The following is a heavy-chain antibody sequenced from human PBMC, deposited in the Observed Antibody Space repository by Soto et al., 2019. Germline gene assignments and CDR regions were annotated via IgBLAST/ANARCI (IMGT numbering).Heavy chain of an antibody. CDR1: EFTFRSHG. J-gene: IGHJ6*02. CDR2: ISYDGTNT. Sequence: QVQLVESGGGVVLPGRSLRLSCEVSEFTFRSHGMHWVRQAPGKGLEWLAVISYDGTNTYYADSVEGRFTISRDNSKNTLYLQMNSLRVEDTAVYYCAKGKEWELPLSYLLDVWGQGTRVNVS. V-gene: IGHV3-30*18. D-gene: IGHD1-26*01. CDR3: AKGKEWELPLSYLLDV.